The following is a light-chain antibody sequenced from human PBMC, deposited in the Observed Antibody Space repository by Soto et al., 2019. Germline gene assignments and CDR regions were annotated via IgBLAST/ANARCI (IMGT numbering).Light chain of an antibody. CDR3: QQYGRSPPSWT. J-gene: IGKJ1*01. CDR2: GAS. CDR1: QSVSSSY. Sequence: ETVLTQSPGTLSLSPGETATLSCRASQSVSSSYLAWYQQKPGQAPRLLIYGASSRATGIPDRFSGSGSGTYFALTISRLEPEDFVVYYCQQYGRSPPSWTFGQGTKVEIK. V-gene: IGKV3-20*01.